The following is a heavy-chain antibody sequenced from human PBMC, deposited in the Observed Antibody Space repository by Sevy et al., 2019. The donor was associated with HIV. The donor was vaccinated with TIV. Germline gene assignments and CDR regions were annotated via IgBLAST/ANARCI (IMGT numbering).Heavy chain of an antibody. Sequence: SETLSLTCRVSGDSINNYYWSWIRQPPGKGLEWIGYISYSGTPDYSPSLKSRVDISIDTSMRQFSLNLNAVTAADTAVYYGARLRWDVVDAPGSTPGCYFDSWGQGTLVTVSS. CDR3: ARLRWDVVDAPGSTPGCYFDS. CDR1: GDSINNYY. D-gene: IGHD2-2*02. J-gene: IGHJ4*02. V-gene: IGHV4-59*12. CDR2: ISYSGTP.